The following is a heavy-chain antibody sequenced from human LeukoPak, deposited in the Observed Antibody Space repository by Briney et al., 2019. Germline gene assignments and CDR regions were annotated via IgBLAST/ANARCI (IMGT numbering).Heavy chain of an antibody. CDR2: INHSGST. V-gene: IGHV4-34*01. CDR1: GGSFSGYS. D-gene: IGHD6-19*01. Sequence: SETLSLTCAVYGGSFSGYSWSWIRQPPGKGLEWIGEINHSGSTNYNPSLKSRVTISIDTSERQFSLKLSSVTAADTAVYYCARGVRVAVAHPHVDYWGQGSRVTVSS. J-gene: IGHJ4*02. CDR3: ARGVRVAVAHPHVDY.